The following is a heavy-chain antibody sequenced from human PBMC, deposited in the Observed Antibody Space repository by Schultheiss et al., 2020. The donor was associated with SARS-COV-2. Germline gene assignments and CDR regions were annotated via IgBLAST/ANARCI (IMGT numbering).Heavy chain of an antibody. J-gene: IGHJ6*02. CDR2: INHNGIS. CDR3: ARAVARTNYGMDV. V-gene: IGHV4-61*08. CDR1: GGSISSGVYC. D-gene: IGHD6-19*01. Sequence: SETLSLTCAVSGGSISSGVYCWSWIRRPPGKGLEWIGYINHNGISNYNPSLKSRLSISIDTSTNQFSLRLSSVTAADTAVYYCARAVARTNYGMDVWGQGTSVTVSS.